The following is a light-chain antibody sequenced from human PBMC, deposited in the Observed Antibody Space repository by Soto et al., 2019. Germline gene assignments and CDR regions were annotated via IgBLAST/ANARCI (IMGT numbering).Light chain of an antibody. J-gene: IGKJ2*01. V-gene: IGKV3-20*01. CDR2: GSS. CDR1: QSVSNNY. Sequence: VLTQSPGTLSLSPGERASLSCRASQSVSNNYLAWYRQKPGQSPKLLIFGSSDMATRLPDRFSGSGSGTDFTLTISRLEAEDFAGYYCHQYGSSPPYTFGQGTKLEIK. CDR3: HQYGSSPPYT.